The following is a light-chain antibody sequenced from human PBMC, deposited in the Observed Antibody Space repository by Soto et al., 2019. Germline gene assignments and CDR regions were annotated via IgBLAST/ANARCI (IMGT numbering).Light chain of an antibody. V-gene: IGKV3-15*01. CDR2: GAS. CDR3: QQYNSWPPWT. CDR1: QSVSSN. Sequence: EIVMTQSPATLSVSPGERATLSCRASQSVSSNLAWYQQKPGQAPRLLIYGASTRATGIPARFSGSGSGTEFTLTISSLQSEDVAVYYCQQYNSWPPWTFGQGTKVEI. J-gene: IGKJ1*01.